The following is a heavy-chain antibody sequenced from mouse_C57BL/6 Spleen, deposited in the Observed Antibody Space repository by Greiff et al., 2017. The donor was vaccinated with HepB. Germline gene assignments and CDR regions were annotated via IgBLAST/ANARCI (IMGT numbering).Heavy chain of an antibody. CDR2: ISYSGST. J-gene: IGHJ2*01. CDR1: GYSITSGYD. V-gene: IGHV3-1*01. CDR3: ARRGIRYFDY. Sequence: DVQLQESGPGMVKPSQSLSLTCTVTGYSITSGYDWHWIRHFPGNKLEWKGYISYSGSTNYNPSLKSRISITHDTSKNHFFLKLNSVTTEDTATYYCARRGIRYFDYWGKGTTLTVSS.